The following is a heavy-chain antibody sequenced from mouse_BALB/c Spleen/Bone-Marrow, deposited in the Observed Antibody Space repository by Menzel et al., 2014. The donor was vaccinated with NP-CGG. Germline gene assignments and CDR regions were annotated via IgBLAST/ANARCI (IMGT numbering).Heavy chain of an antibody. J-gene: IGHJ2*01. V-gene: IGHV1-7*01. CDR1: GYTFTSYW. D-gene: IGHD2-14*01. CDR3: ALYYRYDYFDY. CDR2: INPSATYS. Sequence: VQLRQSGAELSKPGASVKMSCKASGYTFTSYWLHWLKQRSGQGLEWIGYINPSATYSAYNQKFKYNARLTADKSSSTAYMQLSSLTPEDSAVYYCALYYRYDYFDYWGQGTPLTVSS.